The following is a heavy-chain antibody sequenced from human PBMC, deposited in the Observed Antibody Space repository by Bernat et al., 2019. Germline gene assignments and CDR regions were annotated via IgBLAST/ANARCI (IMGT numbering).Heavy chain of an antibody. J-gene: IGHJ4*02. CDR2: IDPSDSYT. CDR3: ARSITMVRGVMGIYFDY. D-gene: IGHD3-10*01. CDR1: GYSFTSYW. Sequence: VQLVQSGAEVKKPGESLRISCKGSGYSFTSYWISWVRQMPGKGLEWMGRIDPSDSYTNYSPSFQGHVTISADKSISTAYLQWSSLKASDTAMYYCARSITMVRGVMGIYFDYWGQGTLVTVSS. V-gene: IGHV5-10-1*01.